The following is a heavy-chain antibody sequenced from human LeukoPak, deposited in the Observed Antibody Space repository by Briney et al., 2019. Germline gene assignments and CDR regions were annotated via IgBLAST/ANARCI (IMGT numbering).Heavy chain of an antibody. CDR3: AREGDQDAFDI. Sequence: SETLSLTCAVYGGSFSGYYWSWIRQPPGKGLEWIGEINHSGSTNYNPSLKSRVTISVDTSKNQFSLKLSSVTAADTAVYYCAREGDQDAFDIWGQGTMVTVSS. CDR2: INHSGST. CDR1: GGSFSGYY. J-gene: IGHJ3*02. D-gene: IGHD3-16*01. V-gene: IGHV4-34*01.